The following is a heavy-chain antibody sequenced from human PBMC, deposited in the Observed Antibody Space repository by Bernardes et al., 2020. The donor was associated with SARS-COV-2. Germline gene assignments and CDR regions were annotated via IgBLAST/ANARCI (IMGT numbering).Heavy chain of an antibody. CDR2: VSGSGGST. D-gene: IGHD1-26*01. CDR1: GFTFSNYA. Sequence: SLRLSCAASGFTFSNYAMSWVRQAPGKGLEWVAGVSGSGGSTYYADSVKGRFTISRDNSQNSLFLQLNSLRVEDAAVYYCTKCVVGYYAVDVWGQGTTVTVSS. CDR3: TKCVVGYYAVDV. V-gene: IGHV3-23*01. J-gene: IGHJ6*02.